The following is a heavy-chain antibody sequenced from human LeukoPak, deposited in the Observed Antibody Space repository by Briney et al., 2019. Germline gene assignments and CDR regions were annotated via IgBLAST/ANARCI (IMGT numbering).Heavy chain of an antibody. V-gene: IGHV3-9*01. CDR3: TKELYTTNHFDS. D-gene: IGHD2-2*02. Sequence: PGGSLRLSCAASGFTFDYHGMHWLRQGPGKGLEWVSGINWNGGSTVYAGSVKGRITISRDNTKNSLYLQMNSLRPEDTDFYYCTKELYTTNHFDSWGQGTLVTVSS. J-gene: IGHJ4*02. CDR1: GFTFDYHG. CDR2: INWNGGST.